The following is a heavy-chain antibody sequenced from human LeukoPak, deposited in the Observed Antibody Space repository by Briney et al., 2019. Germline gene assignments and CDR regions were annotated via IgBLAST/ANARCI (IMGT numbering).Heavy chain of an antibody. D-gene: IGHD6-13*01. CDR3: ARVIAAAGKAAFDI. Sequence: SETLSLTCTVSGGSISSGGYYWSWIRQPPGKGLEWIGYIYHSGSTYYNPSLKSRVTIPVDRSKNQFSLKLSSVTAADTAVYYCARVIAAAGKAAFDIWGQGTMVTVSS. CDR2: IYHSGST. J-gene: IGHJ3*02. CDR1: GGSISSGGYY. V-gene: IGHV4-30-2*01.